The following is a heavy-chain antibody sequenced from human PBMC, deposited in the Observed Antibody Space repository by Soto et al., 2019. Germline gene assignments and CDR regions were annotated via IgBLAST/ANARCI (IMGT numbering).Heavy chain of an antibody. CDR3: ARMEKVGAHYYYGMDV. CDR1: GFSLSTSGMC. J-gene: IGHJ6*02. D-gene: IGHD1-26*01. V-gene: IGHV2-70*01. CDR2: IDWDDDK. Sequence: SGPTLVNPTQTLTLTCTFSGFSLSTSGMCVSWIRQPPGKALEWLALIDWDDDKYYSTSLKTRLTISKDTSKNQVVLTMTNMDPVDTATYYCARMEKVGAHYYYGMDVWGQGTTVTVSS.